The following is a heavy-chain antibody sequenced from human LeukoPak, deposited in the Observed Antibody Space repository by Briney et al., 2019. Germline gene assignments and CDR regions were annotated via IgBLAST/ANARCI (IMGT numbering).Heavy chain of an antibody. V-gene: IGHV4-59*01. CDR3: ARDHYYNSSGYTFRH. J-gene: IGHJ1*01. CDR1: GGSISSYY. D-gene: IGHD3-22*01. CDR2: IYHSGST. Sequence: PSETLSLTCTVSGGSISSYYWSWIRQPPGKGLEWIGHIYHSGSTNYNPSLKSRVTISVDTSKNQFSLKLDSVTAADTAVYYCARDHYYNSSGYTFRHWGQGTLVTVSS.